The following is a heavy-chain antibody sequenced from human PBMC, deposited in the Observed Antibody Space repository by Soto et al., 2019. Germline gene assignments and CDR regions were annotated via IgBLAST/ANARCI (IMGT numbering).Heavy chain of an antibody. CDR2: IYYSGST. V-gene: IGHV4-31*03. D-gene: IGHD3-10*01. Sequence: SETLSLTCTVSGGSISSGGYYWSWIRQRPGKGLEWIGYIYYSGSTYYNPSLKSRVTISVDTSKNQFSLKLSPVTAADTAVYYCARVTTMVRGVTRYYYMDVWGKGTTVTVSS. CDR3: ARVTTMVRGVTRYYYMDV. J-gene: IGHJ6*03. CDR1: GGSISSGGYY.